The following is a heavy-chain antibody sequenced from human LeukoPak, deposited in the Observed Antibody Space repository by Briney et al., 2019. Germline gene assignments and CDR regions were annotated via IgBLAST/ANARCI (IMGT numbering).Heavy chain of an antibody. D-gene: IGHD3-10*01. V-gene: IGHV4-59*01. CDR1: GGSISSYY. J-gene: IGHJ4*02. CDR2: IYSSGST. Sequence: LETLSLTCTVSGGSISSYYWSWIRQPPGPGLEWIGYIYSSGSTNYNPSLKSRLTISVDASKNQFSLKLTSVTTADTAVYYCARAYYYGSGSYGLDYWGQGTLVTVSS. CDR3: ARAYYYGSGSYGLDY.